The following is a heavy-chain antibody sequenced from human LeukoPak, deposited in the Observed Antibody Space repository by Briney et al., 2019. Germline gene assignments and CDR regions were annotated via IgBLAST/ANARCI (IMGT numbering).Heavy chain of an antibody. CDR2: IYYSGST. CDR1: GGSISSYY. J-gene: IGHJ4*02. D-gene: IGHD3-3*01. V-gene: IGHV4-59*01. Sequence: SETLSLTCTVSGGSISSYYWSWIRQPPGKGLEWIGYIYYSGSTNYNPSLKSRVTISVDTSKNQFSLKLSSVTAADTAVYYCARATIFTGGIDYWGQGTLVTVSS. CDR3: ARATIFTGGIDY.